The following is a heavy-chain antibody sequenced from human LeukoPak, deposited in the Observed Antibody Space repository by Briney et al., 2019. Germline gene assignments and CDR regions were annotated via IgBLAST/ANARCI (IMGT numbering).Heavy chain of an antibody. V-gene: IGHV4-4*07. D-gene: IGHD3-3*01. CDR3: ARDRYYDFWSGYLGAFDI. Sequence: SEILSLTCTVSAGSISSYYWSWIRQPAGKGLEWIGRIYTSGSTNYNPSLKSRVTMSVDTSKNQFSLKLSSVTAADTAVYYCARDRYYDFWSGYLGAFDIWGQGTMVTVSS. CDR1: AGSISSYY. J-gene: IGHJ3*02. CDR2: IYTSGST.